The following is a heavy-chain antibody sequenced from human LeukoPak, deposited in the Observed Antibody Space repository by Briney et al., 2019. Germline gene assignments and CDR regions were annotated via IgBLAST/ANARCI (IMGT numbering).Heavy chain of an antibody. V-gene: IGHV3-7*03. J-gene: IGHJ4*02. CDR2: IKQDGSEK. CDR1: GFTFSNYW. CDR3: ARGCSGWYLMPDY. D-gene: IGHD6-19*01. Sequence: PGGSLRLSCAASGFTFSNYWMSWVRQAPGKGLEWVANIKQDGSEKYYVDSVKGRFTISRDNAKNSLYLQMNSLRAEDTAVYYCARGCSGWYLMPDYWGQGTLVTVSS.